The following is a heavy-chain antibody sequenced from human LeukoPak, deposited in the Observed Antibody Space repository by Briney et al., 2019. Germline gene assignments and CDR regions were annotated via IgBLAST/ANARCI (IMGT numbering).Heavy chain of an antibody. V-gene: IGHV4-59*08. J-gene: IGHJ4*02. CDR3: ARSYCSGGSCWVYFDY. Sequence: PSETLSLTCTVSGGSISSYYWSWIRQPPGKGLEWIGNIYYSGSTTYNPSLKSRVTISVDTSKNQFSLKLSSVTAADTAIYYCARSYCSGGSCWVYFDYWGQGTLVTVSS. CDR1: GGSISSYY. D-gene: IGHD2-15*01. CDR2: IYYSGST.